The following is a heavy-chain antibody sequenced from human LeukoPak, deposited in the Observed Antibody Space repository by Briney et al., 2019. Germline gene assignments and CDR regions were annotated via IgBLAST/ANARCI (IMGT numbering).Heavy chain of an antibody. CDR2: IIPIFGTA. J-gene: IGHJ4*02. Sequence: GASVKVSCKASGGTFSSYAISWVRQAPGQGLEWMGGIIPIFGTANYAQKFQGRVTITTDESTSTAYMELSSLRSEDTAVYYYARGQQTVYYFDYWGQGTLVTVSS. CDR1: GGTFSSYA. CDR3: ARGQQTVYYFDY. D-gene: IGHD6-13*01. V-gene: IGHV1-69*05.